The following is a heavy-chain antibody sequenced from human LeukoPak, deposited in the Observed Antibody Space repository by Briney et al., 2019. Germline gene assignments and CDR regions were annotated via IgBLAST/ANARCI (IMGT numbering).Heavy chain of an antibody. D-gene: IGHD1-20*01. CDR1: GFFFSSYG. V-gene: IGHV3-33*01. Sequence: GGSLRLSCAASGFFFSSYGMRWVRLAPGKGLEWVALIWYDGSNKYYADSVKGRFTISRDNSKNTLSPQMNSLRAEDTAVYYCARAHYNWNEPPFDSWGQGTLVTVSS. J-gene: IGHJ4*02. CDR3: ARAHYNWNEPPFDS. CDR2: IWYDGSNK.